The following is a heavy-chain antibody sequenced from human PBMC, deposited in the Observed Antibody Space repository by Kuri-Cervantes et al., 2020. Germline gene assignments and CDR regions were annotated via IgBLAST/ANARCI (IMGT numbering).Heavy chain of an antibody. CDR1: GFSISSGYY. J-gene: IGHJ3*02. D-gene: IGHD6-13*01. V-gene: IGHV4-38-2*02. Sequence: SGTLSLTCAVSGFSISSGYYWGWIRQPPGKGLEWIGSIYHSGSTYYNPSLKSRVTISVDTSKNQFSLKLSSVTAADTAVYYCARDTGLGYSSSWVDAFDIWGQGTMVTVSS. CDR2: IYHSGST. CDR3: ARDTGLGYSSSWVDAFDI.